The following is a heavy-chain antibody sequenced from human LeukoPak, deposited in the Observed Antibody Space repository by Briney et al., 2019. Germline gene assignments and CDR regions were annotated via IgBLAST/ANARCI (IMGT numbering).Heavy chain of an antibody. J-gene: IGHJ4*02. Sequence: PGGSLRLSCAASGFTFSNYWMHWVRQAPGKGLVWVSRIKNDGSTTTYADSVKGRFTVSRDNAKNTLYLQMNSLRAEDTAVYYCARERKYDSNFDYWGQGTLVTVSS. CDR1: GFTFSNYW. V-gene: IGHV3-74*01. CDR3: ARERKYDSNFDY. CDR2: IKNDGSTT. D-gene: IGHD1-1*01.